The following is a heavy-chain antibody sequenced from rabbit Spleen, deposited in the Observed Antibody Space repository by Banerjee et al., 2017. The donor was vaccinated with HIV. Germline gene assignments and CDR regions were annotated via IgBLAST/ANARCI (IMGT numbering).Heavy chain of an antibody. CDR1: GIDFTKYY. CDR3: ARAIVPWLGLTRLDL. J-gene: IGHJ3*01. D-gene: IGHD4-1*01. V-gene: IGHV1S43*01. Sequence: QEHLEESGGGLVKPEGSLTLTCKASGIDFTKYYITWVRQAPGKGLEWIGIIYAAKGSTDYASWVNGRFTISSDNAQSTVDLKMTSLTAADTATYFCARAIVPWLGLTRLDLWGQGTLVTVS. CDR2: IYAAKGST.